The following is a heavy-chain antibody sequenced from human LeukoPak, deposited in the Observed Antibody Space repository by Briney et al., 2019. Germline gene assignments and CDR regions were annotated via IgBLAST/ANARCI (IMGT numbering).Heavy chain of an antibody. V-gene: IGHV3-30-3*01. CDR1: GFTFSSYA. CDR2: ISYDGSNK. CDR3: ARDSSDYYDSRFDY. Sequence: GGSLRLSCAASGFTFSSYAMHWVRQAPGKGLEWVAVISYDGSNKYYADSVKGRFTISRDNSKNTLYLQLNSLRAEDTAVYYCARDSSDYYDSRFDYWGRGTLVTVSS. J-gene: IGHJ4*02. D-gene: IGHD3-22*01.